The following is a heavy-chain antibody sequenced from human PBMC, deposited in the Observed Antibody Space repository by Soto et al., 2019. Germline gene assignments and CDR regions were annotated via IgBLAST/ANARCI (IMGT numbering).Heavy chain of an antibody. CDR1: GFSLNTRGWG. CDR2: IHWDDEK. J-gene: IGHJ4*02. V-gene: IGHV2-5*02. Sequence: QITLKTSGPTLVKPAKPLTLTCTFSGFSLNTRGWGVGWILLPSGKALEWLVDIHWDDEKSHSPSLKTRLSVTKDTSKNRLVLTMTNMDPLDTDTYYCAHTKTTARLGPHFDYCGQGTLDSVAS. D-gene: IGHD6-19*01. CDR3: AHTKTTARLGPHFDY.